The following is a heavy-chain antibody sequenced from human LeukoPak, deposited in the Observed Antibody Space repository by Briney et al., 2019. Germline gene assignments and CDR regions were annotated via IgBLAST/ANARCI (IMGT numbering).Heavy chain of an antibody. CDR3: ARSLRRIVVVPAAMGY. J-gene: IGHJ4*02. CDR1: GGTFSSYA. D-gene: IGHD2-2*01. Sequence: GASVKVSCKASGGTFSSYAISWVRQAPGQGLEWMGGIIPIFGTANYAQKFQGRVTITRNTSISTAYMELSSLRSEDTAVYYCARSLRRIVVVPAAMGYWGQGTLVTVSS. CDR2: IIPIFGTA. V-gene: IGHV1-69*05.